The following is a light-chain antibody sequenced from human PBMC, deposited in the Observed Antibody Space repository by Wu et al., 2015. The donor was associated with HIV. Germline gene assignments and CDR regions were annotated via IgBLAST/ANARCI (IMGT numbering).Light chain of an antibody. CDR2: DAS. J-gene: IGKJ5*01. V-gene: IGKV1-13*02. CDR3: QQLNSFPLT. Sequence: AIQLTLSPSSLSASIGDRVNITCRASQDIFTYLAWYQQTPGKAPRVLIYDASTLQSGVSSRFSGSGSGADFTLTISGLQREDFAVYFCQQLNSFPLTFGQGSRLEI. CDR1: QDIFTY.